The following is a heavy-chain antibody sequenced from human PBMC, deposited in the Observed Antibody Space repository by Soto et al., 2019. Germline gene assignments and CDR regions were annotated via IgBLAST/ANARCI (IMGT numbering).Heavy chain of an antibody. CDR1: GGSISSGGYS. CDR3: ATRYYYGSGSPDYFDY. V-gene: IGHV4-30-2*01. J-gene: IGHJ4*02. CDR2: IYHSGST. Sequence: SETLSLTCAVSGGSISSGGYSWSWIRQPPGKGLEWIGYIYHSGSTYYNPSLKSRVTISVDRSKNQFSLKLSSVTAADTAVYYCATRYYYGSGSPDYFDYWGQGTLVTAPQ. D-gene: IGHD3-10*01.